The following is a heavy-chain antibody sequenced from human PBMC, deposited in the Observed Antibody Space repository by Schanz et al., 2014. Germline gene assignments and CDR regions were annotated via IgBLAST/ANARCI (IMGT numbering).Heavy chain of an antibody. V-gene: IGHV3-11*06. Sequence: QVQLVESGGGLVKPGGSLRLSCVASGFTFSDYYMSWIRQAPGKGLEWVSYISSSSSYTNYADSVKGRFTISRDNAKNSLYLQMNSLRAEDTAVYYCATVGSETYSIYWYFDLWGRGTLVTVSS. CDR3: ATVGSETYSIYWYFDL. D-gene: IGHD3-10*01. CDR2: ISSSSSYT. J-gene: IGHJ2*01. CDR1: GFTFSDYY.